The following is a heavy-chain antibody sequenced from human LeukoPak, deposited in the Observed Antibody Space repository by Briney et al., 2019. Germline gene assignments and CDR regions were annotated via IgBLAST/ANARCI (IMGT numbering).Heavy chain of an antibody. V-gene: IGHV4-59*01. D-gene: IGHD1-1*01. CDR2: ISYIGGT. Sequence: SETLSLTCSASGGSISSNYWSWIRQSPGKGLEWIGYISYIGGTNYNPSLKSRVSISVDTSKNQVSLKLSSVTAADTAVYYCARVSDWNDFDYWGQGTLVTVSS. CDR3: ARVSDWNDFDY. CDR1: GGSISSNY. J-gene: IGHJ4*02.